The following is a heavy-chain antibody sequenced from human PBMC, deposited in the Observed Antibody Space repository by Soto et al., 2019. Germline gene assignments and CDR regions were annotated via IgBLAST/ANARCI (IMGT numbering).Heavy chain of an antibody. J-gene: IGHJ4*02. V-gene: IGHV1-69*13. CDR3: ASLSYYYDSSGYSSFDY. Sequence: ASVKVSCKASGGTFSSYAISWVRQAPGQGLEWMGGIIPIFGTANYAQKFQGRVTITADESTSTAYMELSSLRSEDTAVYYCASLSYYYDSSGYSSFDYWGQGTLVTVSS. CDR2: IIPIFGTA. D-gene: IGHD3-22*01. CDR1: GGTFSSYA.